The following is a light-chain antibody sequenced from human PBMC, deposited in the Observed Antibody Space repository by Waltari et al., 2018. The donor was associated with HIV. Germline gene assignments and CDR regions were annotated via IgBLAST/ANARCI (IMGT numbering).Light chain of an antibody. J-gene: IGLJ1*01. CDR1: NVESKS. V-gene: IGLV3-21*02. Sequence: SYVLTQPASVSVAPGQTAHVTCGGDNVESKSVHWYQPRAGKAPILVLYDDTDRPSGIPERFSGSNFGNTATLTISRVEAGDEGDYYCHVWESSSDEYVFGTGTKVTV. CDR3: HVWESSSDEYV. CDR2: DDT.